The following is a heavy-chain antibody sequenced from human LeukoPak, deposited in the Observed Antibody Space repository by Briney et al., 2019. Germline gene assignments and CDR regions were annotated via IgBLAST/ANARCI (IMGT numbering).Heavy chain of an antibody. Sequence: GESLKISCKGSGYSFTSYWIAWVRQMPGKGLEWMGIIYPGDSDTKYSPSFKGLLTISADKSISTAYLQWSSLKASDTATYYCARRKDGVDVWGQGTRVTVSS. CDR1: GYSFTSYW. V-gene: IGHV5-51*01. CDR2: IYPGDSDT. CDR3: ARRKDGVDV. J-gene: IGHJ6*02.